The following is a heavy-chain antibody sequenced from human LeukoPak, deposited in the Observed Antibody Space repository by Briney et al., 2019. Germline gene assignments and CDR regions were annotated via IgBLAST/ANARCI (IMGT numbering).Heavy chain of an antibody. CDR1: GGTFSSYA. CDR2: IIPILGIA. Sequence: GASVKVSCKASGGTFSSYAISWVRQAPGQGLEWMGRIIPILGIANYAQKFQGRVTITADKSTSTAYMELSSLGSEDTAVYYCARDRGDTAMGLGYFDYWGQGTLVTVSS. CDR3: ARDRGDTAMGLGYFDY. D-gene: IGHD5-18*01. V-gene: IGHV1-69*04. J-gene: IGHJ4*02.